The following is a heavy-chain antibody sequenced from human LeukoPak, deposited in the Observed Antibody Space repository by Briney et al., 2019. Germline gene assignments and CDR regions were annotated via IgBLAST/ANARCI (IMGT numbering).Heavy chain of an antibody. CDR2: IYYSGST. CDR3: ARDAPAGTGYFDY. CDR1: GGSISIHY. V-gene: IGHV4-59*11. J-gene: IGHJ4*02. Sequence: PSETLSLTCTVSGGSISIHYWSWIRQPPGKGLEWIGYIYYSGSTNYNPSLKSRVTISVDTSKNQFSLKLSSVTAADTAVYYCARDAPAGTGYFDYWGQGTLVTVSS. D-gene: IGHD6-19*01.